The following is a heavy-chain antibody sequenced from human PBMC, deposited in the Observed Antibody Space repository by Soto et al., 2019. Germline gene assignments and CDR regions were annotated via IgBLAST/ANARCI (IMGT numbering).Heavy chain of an antibody. D-gene: IGHD6-13*01. CDR1: GFTFSSYA. CDR2: ISGSGGST. V-gene: IGHV3-23*01. J-gene: IGHJ4*02. CDR3: ARRSSSWYLDY. Sequence: EVQLLESGGGLVQPGGSLRLSCAASGFTFSSYAMNWVRQAPGKGLEWVSVISGSGGSTYYADSVKGRFTISRDNSKNTLYLLMNSLRAEDTAVYYCARRSSSWYLDYWGQGTLVTVSS.